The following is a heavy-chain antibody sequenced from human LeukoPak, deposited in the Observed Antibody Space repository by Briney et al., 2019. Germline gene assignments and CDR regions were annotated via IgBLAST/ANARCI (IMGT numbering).Heavy chain of an antibody. CDR1: GDSLTELS. CDR3: AGGGIYSLLDY. D-gene: IGHD1-26*01. V-gene: IGHV1-24*01. Sequence: GATVKVSCKISGDSLTELSMHWVRQAPGKGPEWMGGFDPENGEAIYAQKFHGRVTMTEDTSTDTVYMELSSLRSDDTAVYYCAGGGIYSLLDYWGQGTLVTVSS. J-gene: IGHJ4*02. CDR2: FDPENGEA.